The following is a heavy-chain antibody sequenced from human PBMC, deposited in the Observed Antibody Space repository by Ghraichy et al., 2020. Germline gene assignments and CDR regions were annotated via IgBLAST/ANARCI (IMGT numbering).Heavy chain of an antibody. J-gene: IGHJ4*02. Sequence: GGSLRLSCVASGFPFSHSGMHWVRQAPGKGLEWVTFMQFDGNTKFYADSVKGRFTISRDISKSTLYLEMSDLRLEDTAVYYCAQDTAPLLYWGQGTLVTVDS. CDR3: AQDTAPLLY. V-gene: IGHV3-30*02. CDR2: MQFDGNTK. CDR1: GFPFSHSG. D-gene: IGHD2-21*02.